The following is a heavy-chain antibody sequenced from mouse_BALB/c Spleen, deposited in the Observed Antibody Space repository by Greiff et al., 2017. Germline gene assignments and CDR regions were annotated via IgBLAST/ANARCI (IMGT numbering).Heavy chain of an antibody. CDR3: AREIYYGNYGFAY. CDR2: ISTYYGDA. J-gene: IGHJ3*01. Sequence: VQLQQSGAELVRPGVSVKISCKGSGYTFTDYAMYWVKQSHAKSLEWIGVISTYYGDASYNQKFKGKATMTVDKSSSTAYMELARLTSEDSAIYYCAREIYYGNYGFAYWGQGTLVTVSA. D-gene: IGHD2-1*01. CDR1: GYTFTDYA. V-gene: IGHV1S137*01.